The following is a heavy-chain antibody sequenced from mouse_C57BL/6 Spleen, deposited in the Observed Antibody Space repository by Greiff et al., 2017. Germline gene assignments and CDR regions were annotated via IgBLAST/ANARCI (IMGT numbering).Heavy chain of an antibody. V-gene: IGHV2-5*01. D-gene: IGHD1-1*01. CDR2: IWRGGST. Sequence: VQRVESGPGLVQPSQSLSITCTVSGFSLTSYCVHWVRQSPGKGLEWLGVIWRGGSTDYNAAFMSRLSITKDNSKSQVFFKMNSLQADDTAIYYCAKNRNYYGSSYAMDYWGQGTSVTVSS. CDR3: AKNRNYYGSSYAMDY. CDR1: GFSLTSYC. J-gene: IGHJ4*01.